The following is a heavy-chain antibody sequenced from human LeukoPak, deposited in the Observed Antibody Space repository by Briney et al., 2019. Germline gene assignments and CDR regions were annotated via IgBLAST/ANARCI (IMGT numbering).Heavy chain of an antibody. V-gene: IGHV3-11*06. CDR3: ARDTPYYYYGMDV. Sequence: GGSLRLSCAASGFTFSDYYMSWIRQAPGKGLEWVSYISSSSYTNYADSVKGRFTISRDNAKNSLYLQMNSLRAEDTAVYYCARDTPYYYYGMDVWGKGTTVTVSS. CDR2: ISSSSYT. J-gene: IGHJ6*04. CDR1: GFTFSDYY.